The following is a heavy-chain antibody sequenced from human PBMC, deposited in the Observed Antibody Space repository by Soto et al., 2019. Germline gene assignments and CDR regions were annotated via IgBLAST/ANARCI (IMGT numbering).Heavy chain of an antibody. CDR1: GYTFTSSY. V-gene: IGHV1-46*01. Sequence: ASVKVSCKASGYTFTSSYMHWVRQAPGQGLEWMGIINPSGGSTIYAQKFQGRVSLTRDTSTTTVYMELSSLRSEDTAVYFCAREKERRLDFVTYYYFYGMDVWG. CDR2: INPSGGST. D-gene: IGHD6-25*01. CDR3: AREKERRLDFVTYYYFYGMDV. J-gene: IGHJ6*02.